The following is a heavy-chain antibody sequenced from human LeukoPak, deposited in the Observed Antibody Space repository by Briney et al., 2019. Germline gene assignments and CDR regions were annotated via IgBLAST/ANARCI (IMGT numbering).Heavy chain of an antibody. CDR3: ARELVGATLSY. D-gene: IGHD1-26*01. J-gene: IGHJ4*02. CDR1: GYTFTDYY. Sequence: ASVKVSCKSSGYTFTDYYVHWVRQAPGQGLEWMGWINPNSGGTNYAQKFQGRVTMTRDTSISTAYMELSRLRSDDTAVYYCARELVGATLSYWGQGTLVTVSS. V-gene: IGHV1-2*02. CDR2: INPNSGGT.